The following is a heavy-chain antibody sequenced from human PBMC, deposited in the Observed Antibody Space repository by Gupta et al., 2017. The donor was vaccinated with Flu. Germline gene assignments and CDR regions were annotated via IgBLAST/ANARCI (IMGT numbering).Heavy chain of an antibody. CDR3: ARGVGIAARRGFRDYGMDV. D-gene: IGHD6-6*01. CDR2: IYYSGST. CDR1: GGSISSYY. Sequence: QVQLQESGPGLVKPSETLSLTCTVSGGSISSYYWSWIRQPPGKGLEWIGYIYYSGSTNYNPSLKSRVTISVDTSKNQFSLKLSSVTAADTAVYYCARGVGIAARRGFRDYGMDVWGQRTTVTVSS. V-gene: IGHV4-59*01. J-gene: IGHJ6*02.